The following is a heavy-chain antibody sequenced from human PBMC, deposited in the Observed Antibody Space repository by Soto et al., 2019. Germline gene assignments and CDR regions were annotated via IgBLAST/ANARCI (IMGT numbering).Heavy chain of an antibody. CDR3: ARGIVGATKLLFDY. CDR2: INNXSGGK. D-gene: IGHD1-26*01. J-gene: IGHJ4*02. Sequence: GXSVKVSCKASGYTFTGYYMHWVRQAPGQGLEWMGWINNXSGGKXYTQKFKGWVXXTRDTYIXXDYMELRRMRSDDTAVYYCARGIVGATKLLFDYWGQGTLVTVSS. V-gene: IGHV1-2*04. CDR1: GYTFTGYY.